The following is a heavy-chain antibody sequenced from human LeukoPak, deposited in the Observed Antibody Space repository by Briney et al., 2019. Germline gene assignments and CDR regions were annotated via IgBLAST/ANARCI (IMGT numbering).Heavy chain of an antibody. J-gene: IGHJ4*02. CDR2: FDPEQNTM. CDR3: ATRSGDFWSGYVN. D-gene: IGHD3-3*01. CDR1: GDILTELS. V-gene: IGHV1-24*01. Sequence: GASVKVSCKVSGDILTELSIQWVRQAPGKGLECMGGFDPEQNTMIYAQRFQGRVTMTEDTSTDTAYMELSSLTSEDTGIYYCATRSGDFWSGYVNWGQGTLVTVSS.